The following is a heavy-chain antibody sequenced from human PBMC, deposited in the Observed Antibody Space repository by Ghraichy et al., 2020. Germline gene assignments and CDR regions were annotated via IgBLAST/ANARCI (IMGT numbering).Heavy chain of an antibody. CDR3: ARGYCSSTSCYPYYYYGMDG. CDR2: INHSGST. J-gene: IGHJ6*02. CDR1: GGSFSGYY. D-gene: IGHD2-2*01. Sequence: ESLNISCAVYGGSFSGYYWSWIRQPPGKGLEWIGEINHSGSTNYNPSLKSRVTISVDTSKNQFSLKLSSVTAADTAVYYCARGYCSSTSCYPYYYYGMDGWGQGTTVTVPS. V-gene: IGHV4-34*01.